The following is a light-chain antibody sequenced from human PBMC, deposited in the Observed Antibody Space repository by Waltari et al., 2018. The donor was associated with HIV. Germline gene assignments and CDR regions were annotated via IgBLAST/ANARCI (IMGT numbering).Light chain of an antibody. V-gene: IGLV1-47*01. J-gene: IGLJ1*01. Sequence: QSVLTQPPSASGTLGQSVTISCPGSSSNVGSKPVYWFQQVSGTAPKLLIYRDYRRRSGIPVRFSGSKSGASASLTIRGLRSEDEADYYCVAWDDSLSGYVFGTGTKVSVL. CDR2: RDY. CDR3: VAWDDSLSGYV. CDR1: SSNVGSKP.